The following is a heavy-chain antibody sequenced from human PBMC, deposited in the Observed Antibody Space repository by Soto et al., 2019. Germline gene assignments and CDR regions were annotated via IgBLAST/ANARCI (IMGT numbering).Heavy chain of an antibody. J-gene: IGHJ4*02. V-gene: IGHV1-8*01. CDR1: GYTFTHYA. CDR2: MNPNTGST. D-gene: IGHD3-16*01. CDR3: ARGGWGPHFDF. Sequence: QLQLVQSGADMKKPGASVKVSCKAPGYTFTHYAINWVRQSTGQVLEWMGWMNPNTGSTGFSQKFQDRVTMTRNTSRSTAYMELSSLRSEDTALYFCARGGWGPHFDFWGQGTPVTVSS.